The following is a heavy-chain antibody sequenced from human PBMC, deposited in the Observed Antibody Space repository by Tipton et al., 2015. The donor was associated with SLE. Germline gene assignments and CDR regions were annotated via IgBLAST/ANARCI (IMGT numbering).Heavy chain of an antibody. CDR2: IYYSGST. J-gene: IGHJ4*02. V-gene: IGHV4-39*07. CDR1: GGSISSSSYY. Sequence: TLSLTCTVSGGSISSSSYYWGWIRQSPGKGLEWIGSIYYSGSTYYNPSLKSRVTIPVDTSKNQFSLKLSSVTAADTAVYYCARGGTQDTFDYWGQGTLVTVSS. D-gene: IGHD3-16*01. CDR3: ARGGTQDTFDY.